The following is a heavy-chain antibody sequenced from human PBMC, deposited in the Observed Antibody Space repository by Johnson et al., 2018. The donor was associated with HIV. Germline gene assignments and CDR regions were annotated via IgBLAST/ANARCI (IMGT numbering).Heavy chain of an antibody. J-gene: IGHJ3*02. Sequence: VQLVESGGGVVRPGGSLRLSCAASGFTFDDYGMTWVRQAPGKGLEWVSGIDWNGGSSGYADSVKGRFSISRDNGKNSLYLQMNSLRAEDMAVYYCARPRVSSGRHGAFDIWGQGTMVTVSS. D-gene: IGHD3-22*01. CDR1: GFTFDDYG. CDR3: ARPRVSSGRHGAFDI. V-gene: IGHV3-20*04. CDR2: IDWNGGSS.